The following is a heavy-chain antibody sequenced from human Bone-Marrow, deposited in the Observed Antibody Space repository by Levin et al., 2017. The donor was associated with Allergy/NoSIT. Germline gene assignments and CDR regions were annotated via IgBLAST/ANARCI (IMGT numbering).Heavy chain of an antibody. CDR3: ARDPLFSTTGTTGGTYNWFDP. V-gene: IGHV1-2*06. Sequence: GGSLRLSCKASGYTFTGYYMHWVRQAPGQGLEWMGRINPNSGGTNYAQKFQGRVTMTRDTSISTAYMELSRLRSDDTAVYYCARDPLFSTTGTTGGTYNWFDPWGQGTLVTVSS. J-gene: IGHJ5*02. CDR2: INPNSGGT. D-gene: IGHD1-1*01. CDR1: GYTFTGYY.